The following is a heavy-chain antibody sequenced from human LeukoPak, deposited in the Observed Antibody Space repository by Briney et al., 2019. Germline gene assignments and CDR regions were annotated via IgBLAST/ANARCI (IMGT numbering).Heavy chain of an antibody. CDR3: ARLGYDYVWGSYRYPYYFDY. CDR1: GGSISSYY. Sequence: SETLSLTCTVSGGSISSYYWSWIRQPPGKGLEWIGYIYYSGSTNYNPSLKSRVTISVDTSKNQFSLKLSSVTAADTAVYYCARLGYDYVWGSYRYPYYFDYWGQGTLVTVSS. CDR2: IYYSGST. V-gene: IGHV4-59*08. D-gene: IGHD3-16*02. J-gene: IGHJ4*02.